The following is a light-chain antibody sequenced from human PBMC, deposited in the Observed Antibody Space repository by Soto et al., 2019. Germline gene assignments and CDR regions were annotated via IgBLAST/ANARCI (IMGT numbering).Light chain of an antibody. CDR3: QQTYSTPGT. J-gene: IGKJ2*02. CDR2: EAS. Sequence: DIQMTQSPSSLSASVGDRVTISCRASQSITKFLNWYQQKPGKAPRLLIYEASSLQSGVPSRFSGGGSGTDFTLTISNLQPEDFATYSCQQTYSTPGTFGQGTKLEI. CDR1: QSITKF. V-gene: IGKV1-39*01.